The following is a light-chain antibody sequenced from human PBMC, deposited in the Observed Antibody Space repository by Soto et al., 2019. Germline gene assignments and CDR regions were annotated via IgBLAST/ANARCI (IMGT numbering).Light chain of an antibody. Sequence: DIEMTQSPSSLPASGGDRVTITCRVSQGILDYVAWFQQKPGKAPKLLIYAASTLQSGVPSRFSGSGSGTEFTLTISSLQPADVDTYYCQKYNTAPQTLGHGTKVEIK. V-gene: IGKV1-27*01. J-gene: IGKJ1*01. CDR2: AAS. CDR1: QGILDY. CDR3: QKYNTAPQT.